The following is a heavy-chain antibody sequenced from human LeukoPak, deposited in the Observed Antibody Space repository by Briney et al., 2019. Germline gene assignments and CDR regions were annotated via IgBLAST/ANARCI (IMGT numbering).Heavy chain of an antibody. J-gene: IGHJ3*02. V-gene: IGHV1-2*02. CDR3: ARGGRVRGVIVSAFDI. CDR2: INPNSGGT. D-gene: IGHD3-10*01. Sequence: ASVKVSCKASGYTFTGYYMHWVRQAPGQGLEWMGWINPNSGGTNYAQKFQGRVTMTRDTSISTAYMELSRLRSDDTAVYYCARGGRVRGVIVSAFDIWGQGTMVTVSS. CDR1: GYTFTGYY.